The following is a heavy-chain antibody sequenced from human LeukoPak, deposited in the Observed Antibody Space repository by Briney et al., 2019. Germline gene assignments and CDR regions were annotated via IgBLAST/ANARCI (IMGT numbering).Heavy chain of an antibody. V-gene: IGHV3-21*04. J-gene: IGHJ6*03. CDR2: ISSSSSYI. CDR1: GFTFSSYW. CDR3: AKAQSENYYYMDV. Sequence: GGSLRLSCAASGFTFSSYWMNWVRQAPGKGLEWVSSISSSSSYIYYADSVKGRFTISRDNAKNSLYLQMNSLRAEDTAVYYCAKAQSENYYYMDVWGKGTTVTISS. D-gene: IGHD4-11*01.